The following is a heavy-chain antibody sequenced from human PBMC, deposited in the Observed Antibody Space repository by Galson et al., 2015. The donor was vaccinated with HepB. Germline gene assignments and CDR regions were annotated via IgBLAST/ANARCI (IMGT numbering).Heavy chain of an antibody. J-gene: IGHJ6*03. D-gene: IGHD3-10*01. CDR2: IIPIFDTP. Sequence: SVKVSCKASGGTFSSSAISWVRQAPGQGLEWMGGIIPIFDTPNYAQRFQGRVTITADESTSTAYMELNSLRSEDTAVYFCARSVTMVQGILGYYFYYMDVWGKGTTVTVSS. CDR1: GGTFSSSA. V-gene: IGHV1-69*13. CDR3: ARSVTMVQGILGYYFYYMDV.